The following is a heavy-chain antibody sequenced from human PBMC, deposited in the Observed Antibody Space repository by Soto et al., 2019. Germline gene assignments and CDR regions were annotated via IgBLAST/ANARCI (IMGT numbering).Heavy chain of an antibody. V-gene: IGHV3-74*01. CDR3: EGGEVPAAMFY. D-gene: IGHD2-2*01. J-gene: IGHJ4*02. CDR1: GFTFSSFW. CDR2: INSDGSNT. Sequence: PGGSLRLSCAASGFTFSSFWMHWVRQAPGEGLVWVSRINSDGSNTNYADSVKGRFTISRDNAKNTLYLQMNSLRAEDTAVYYWEGGEVPAAMFYWGQGP.